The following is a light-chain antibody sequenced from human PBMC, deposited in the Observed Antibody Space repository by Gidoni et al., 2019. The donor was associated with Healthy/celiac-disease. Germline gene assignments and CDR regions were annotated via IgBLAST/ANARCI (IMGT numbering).Light chain of an antibody. J-gene: IGLJ1*01. V-gene: IGLV2-14*03. CDR2: DVS. Sequence: QSALTQPASVSESPGQSITISCTGTSSDVGGYNYVSWYQQHPCKAPKLMIYDVSNRPSGASNRFSGSKSGNTASLTISGLQAEDEADYYCSSYTSSSTLYVFGTGTKVTVL. CDR1: SSDVGGYNY. CDR3: SSYTSSSTLYV.